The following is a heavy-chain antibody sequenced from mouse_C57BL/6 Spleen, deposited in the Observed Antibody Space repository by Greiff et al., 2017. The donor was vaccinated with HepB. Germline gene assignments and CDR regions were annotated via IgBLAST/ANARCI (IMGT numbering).Heavy chain of an antibody. J-gene: IGHJ2*01. CDR1: GFTFSSYG. Sequence: EVQLVESGGDLVKPGGSLKLSCAASGFTFSSYGMSWVRQTPDKRLEWVATISRGGSYTYYPDSVKGRFTISRDNDKDTLYLQMSSLKSEDTAMYYCAIHSFYDGHDGESYSFDCWGQGTTLTVSS. CDR2: ISRGGSYT. D-gene: IGHD2-2*01. V-gene: IGHV5-6*01. CDR3: AIHSFYDGHDGESYSFDC.